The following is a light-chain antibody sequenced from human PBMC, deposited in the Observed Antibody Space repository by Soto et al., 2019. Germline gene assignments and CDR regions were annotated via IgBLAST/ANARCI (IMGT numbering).Light chain of an antibody. CDR3: SSYTSSSLGV. CDR2: DVS. CDR1: SSDVGGYNY. V-gene: IGLV2-14*01. Sequence: QSALTQPASVSGSPGQSITISCTGTSSDVGGYNYVSWYQQHPGKAPKLMIYDVSNRPSGVSNRFSVSKSGNTASLTISGLQAEDEADYYCSSYTSSSLGVFGGGTKVTVL. J-gene: IGLJ2*01.